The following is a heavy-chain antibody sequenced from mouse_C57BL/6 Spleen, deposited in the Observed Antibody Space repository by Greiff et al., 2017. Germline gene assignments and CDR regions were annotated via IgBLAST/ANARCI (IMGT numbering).Heavy chain of an antibody. CDR1: GFTFSSYA. CDR2: ISDGGSYT. Sequence: EVHLVESGGGLVKPGGSLKLSCAASGFTFSSYAMSWVRQTPEKRLEWVATISDGGSYTYYPDNVKGRFTISRDNAKNNLYLQMSHLKSEDTAMYYCARDQKVGQGWFAYWGQGTLVTVSA. V-gene: IGHV5-4*01. CDR3: ARDQKVGQGWFAY. J-gene: IGHJ3*01. D-gene: IGHD3-3*01.